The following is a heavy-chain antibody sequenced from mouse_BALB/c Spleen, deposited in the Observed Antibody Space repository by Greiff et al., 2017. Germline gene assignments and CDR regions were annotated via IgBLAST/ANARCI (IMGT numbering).Heavy chain of an antibody. CDR3: TRRYYGSAPGYFDY. V-gene: IGHV1S81*02. J-gene: IGHJ2*01. D-gene: IGHD1-1*01. CDR1: GYTFTSYY. Sequence: VQLHQSGAELVKPGASVKLSCKASGYTFTSYYMYWVKQRPGQGLEWIGEINPSNGGTNFNEKFKSKATLTVDKSSSTAYMQLSSLTSEDSAVYYCTRRYYGSAPGYFDYWGQGTTLTVSS. CDR2: INPSNGGT.